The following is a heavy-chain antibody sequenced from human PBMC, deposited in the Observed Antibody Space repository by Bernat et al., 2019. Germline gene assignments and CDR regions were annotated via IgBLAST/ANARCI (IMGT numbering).Heavy chain of an antibody. Sequence: QVQLVESGGGVVQPGRSLRLSCAASGFTFSSYGMHWVRQAPGKGLEWVAGIWYDGSNKYYADSVKGRFTISRDNSKNTLYLQMNSLRAEDTAVYYCARDADGFITGTSEYWGQGTLVTVSS. CDR1: GFTFSSYG. J-gene: IGHJ4*02. CDR2: IWYDGSNK. CDR3: ARDADGFITGTSEY. V-gene: IGHV3-33*01. D-gene: IGHD1-7*01.